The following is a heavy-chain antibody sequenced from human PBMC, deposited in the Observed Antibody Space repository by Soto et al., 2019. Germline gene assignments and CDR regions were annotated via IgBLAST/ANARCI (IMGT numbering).Heavy chain of an antibody. Sequence: PGGSLRLSCAAYGFTFSNYAMGGVRQAPGKGLEWVAVICDDGSNKYYADSVKGRFTISRDNSKNTLYLQMNSLRAEDTAVYYCARGYCSSTSCYSFDYWGQGTLVTVSS. D-gene: IGHD2-2*01. CDR1: GFTFSNYA. CDR3: ARGYCSSTSCYSFDY. J-gene: IGHJ4*02. V-gene: IGHV3-30-3*01. CDR2: ICDDGSNK.